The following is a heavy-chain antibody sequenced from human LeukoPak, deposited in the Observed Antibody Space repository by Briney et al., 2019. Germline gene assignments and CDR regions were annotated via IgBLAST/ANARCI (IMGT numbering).Heavy chain of an antibody. Sequence: ASVKVSCKVSGYTLTELSMHWVRQAPGKGLEWMGGFDPEDGETIYAQKFQGRVTVTEDTFTDTAYMELSSLRSEDTAVYYCATREQWLSFDYWGQGTLVTVSS. V-gene: IGHV1-24*01. CDR1: GYTLTELS. J-gene: IGHJ4*02. CDR2: FDPEDGET. D-gene: IGHD6-19*01. CDR3: ATREQWLSFDY.